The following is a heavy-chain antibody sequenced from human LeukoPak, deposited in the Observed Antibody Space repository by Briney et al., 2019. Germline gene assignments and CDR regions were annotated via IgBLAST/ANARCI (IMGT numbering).Heavy chain of an antibody. CDR2: ISGSGGST. D-gene: IGHD3-3*01. Sequence: GGSLRLSCAASGSTFSSYAMSWVRQAPGKGLEWVSAISGSGGSTYYADSVEGRFTISRDNSKNTLYLQMNSLRAEDTAVYYCAMGIYDFWSGYSPIDYWGQGTLVTVSS. CDR3: AMGIYDFWSGYSPIDY. V-gene: IGHV3-23*01. CDR1: GSTFSSYA. J-gene: IGHJ4*02.